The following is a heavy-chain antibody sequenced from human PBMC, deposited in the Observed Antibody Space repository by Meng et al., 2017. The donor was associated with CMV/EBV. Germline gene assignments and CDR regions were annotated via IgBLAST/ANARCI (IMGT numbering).Heavy chain of an antibody. J-gene: IGHJ5*02. CDR3: ARISGRGWFDP. CDR2: IFSNDEK. CDR1: GFPLSNARMG. V-gene: IGHV2-26*01. D-gene: IGHD1-14*01. Sequence: SGPTLAKPTETLTLTCTVSGFPLSNARMGVSWIRQPPGKALEWLAHIFSNDEKSYRTSLKSRLTISKDTSKSQVVLTMTNMDPVDTATYYCARISGRGWFDPWGQGTLVTVSS.